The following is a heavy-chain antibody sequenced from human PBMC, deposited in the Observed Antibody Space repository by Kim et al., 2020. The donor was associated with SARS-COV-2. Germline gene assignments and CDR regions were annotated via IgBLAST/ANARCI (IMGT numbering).Heavy chain of an antibody. V-gene: IGHV1-69*13. CDR3: ARDSVVRGVITIPYYYYYGMDV. CDR1: GGTFSSYA. J-gene: IGHJ6*02. D-gene: IGHD3-10*01. Sequence: SVKVSCKASGGTFSSYAISWVRQAPGQGLEWMGGIIPIFGTANYAQKFQGRVTITADESTSTAYMELSSLRSEDTAVYYCARDSVVRGVITIPYYYYYGMDVWGQGTTVTVSS. CDR2: IIPIFGTA.